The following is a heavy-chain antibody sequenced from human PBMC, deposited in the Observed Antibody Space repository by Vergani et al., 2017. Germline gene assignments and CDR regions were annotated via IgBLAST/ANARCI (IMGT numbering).Heavy chain of an antibody. Sequence: EVQLVQSGAEVKTPGESLKISCKGSGYSFTSYWIGWVRQMPGKGLEWMGIIYPGDSDTRYSPSFQGQVTISADKSISTAYLQWSSLKASDTAMYYCARPSRYYYDSSGYNDAFDIWGQGTMVTVSS. J-gene: IGHJ3*02. V-gene: IGHV5-51*01. CDR3: ARPSRYYYDSSGYNDAFDI. D-gene: IGHD3-22*01. CDR2: IYPGDSDT. CDR1: GYSFTSYW.